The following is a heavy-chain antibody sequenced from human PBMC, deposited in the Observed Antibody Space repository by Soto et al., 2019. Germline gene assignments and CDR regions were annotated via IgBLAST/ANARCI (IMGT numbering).Heavy chain of an antibody. V-gene: IGHV1-69*01. CDR3: ARDRPADPLGYYYYGMDV. J-gene: IGHJ6*02. D-gene: IGHD2-2*01. Sequence: QVQLVQSGAEVKKPGSSVKVSCKASGGTFSSYAISWVRQAPGQGLEWMGGIIPIFGTANYAQKFQGRVTITADESTSTAYMELSSLRSEDTAVYYCARDRPADPLGYYYYGMDVWGQGTTVTVSS. CDR1: GGTFSSYA. CDR2: IIPIFGTA.